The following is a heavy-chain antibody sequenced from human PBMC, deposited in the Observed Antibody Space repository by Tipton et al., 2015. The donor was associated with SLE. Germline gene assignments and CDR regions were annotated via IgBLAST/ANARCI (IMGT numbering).Heavy chain of an antibody. D-gene: IGHD3-16*01. V-gene: IGHV4-4*01. Sequence: TLSLTCVVSGGSITSSNWWSWVRQPPGKGLEWIGEIYHSGTTYYNPSLESRVTISVDKSNNHFSLRLNSVTAADTAVYFCATFFGGNPVNYWGQGTLVTVSS. J-gene: IGHJ4*02. CDR1: GGSITSSNW. CDR3: ATFFGGNPVNY. CDR2: IYHSGTT.